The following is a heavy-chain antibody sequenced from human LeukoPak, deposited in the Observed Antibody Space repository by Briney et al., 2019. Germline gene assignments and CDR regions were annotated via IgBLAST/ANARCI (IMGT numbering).Heavy chain of an antibody. CDR1: GFTFSSYA. J-gene: IGHJ5*02. D-gene: IGHD2-2*01. V-gene: IGHV3-23*01. CDR3: AKDRGYCSSTSCYGSFDP. Sequence: GGSLRLSCAASGFTFSSYAMSWVRQAPGKGLECVSAISGSGGSTYYADSVKGRFTISRDNSKNTLYLQMNSLRAEDTAVYYCAKDRGYCSSTSCYGSFDPWGQGTLVTVSS. CDR2: ISGSGGST.